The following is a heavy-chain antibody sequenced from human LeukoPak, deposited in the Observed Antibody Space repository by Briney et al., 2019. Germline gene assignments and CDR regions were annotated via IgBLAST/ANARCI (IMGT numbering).Heavy chain of an antibody. Sequence: PGGSLRLSCTASGVTVSSNYMNWVRQAPGKGQEWVSILYTADNTNYADSVKGRLTISRDTSKNTLYLQMNSLRAEDTAVYYCAKESLNGDHDYYYMDVWGKGTTVTVSS. CDR3: AKESLNGDHDYYYMDV. J-gene: IGHJ6*03. CDR2: LYTADNT. V-gene: IGHV3-53*01. CDR1: GVTVSSNY. D-gene: IGHD4-17*01.